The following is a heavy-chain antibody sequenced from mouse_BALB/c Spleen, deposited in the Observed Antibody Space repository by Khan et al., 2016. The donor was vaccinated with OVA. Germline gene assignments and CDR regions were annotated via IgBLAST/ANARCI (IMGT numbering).Heavy chain of an antibody. J-gene: IGHJ2*01. CDR2: ISYSGRT. D-gene: IGHD1-1*01. V-gene: IGHV3-2*02. CDR1: GYSITSDYA. Sequence: EVQLQESGPGLVKPSQSLSLTCTVTGYSITSDYAWNWIRQFPGNKQEWMGYISYSGRTSYNPSLKSRISITRDTSKNQFFLQLNSVTTEDTATYYCARSVTITTVVATDFDYWGQGTTLTVSS. CDR3: ARSVTITTVVATDFDY.